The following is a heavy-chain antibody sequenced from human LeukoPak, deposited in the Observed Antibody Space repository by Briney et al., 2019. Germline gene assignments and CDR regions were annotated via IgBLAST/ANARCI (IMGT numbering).Heavy chain of an antibody. J-gene: IGHJ4*02. D-gene: IGHD5-12*01. CDR1: AFTFSTYA. CDR3: ANHGYHYYFDS. Sequence: GGSLRLSCAASAFTFSTYAMTWVRQAPGKGLEWVSSISGGDSDTYYADSVKGQFTISRDNSKSTLYLQMNSLRAEDTALYYCANHGYHYYFDSWGQGTLVTVSS. CDR2: ISGGDSDT. V-gene: IGHV3-23*01.